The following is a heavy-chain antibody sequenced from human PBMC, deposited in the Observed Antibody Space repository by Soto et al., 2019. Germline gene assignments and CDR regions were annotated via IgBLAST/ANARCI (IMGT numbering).Heavy chain of an antibody. CDR3: AKDQRKLLWFGELKYMDV. CDR1: GGNLCRSP. CDR2: ISGSGGST. D-gene: IGHD3-10*01. V-gene: IGHV3-23*01. J-gene: IGHJ6*03. Sequence: SLRVSGEPSGGNLCRSPMRRFHQDPRKGLEWVSAISGSGGSTYYADSVKGRFTISRDNSKNTLYLQMNSLRAEDTAVYYCAKDQRKLLWFGELKYMDVWGKGTTVTVSS.